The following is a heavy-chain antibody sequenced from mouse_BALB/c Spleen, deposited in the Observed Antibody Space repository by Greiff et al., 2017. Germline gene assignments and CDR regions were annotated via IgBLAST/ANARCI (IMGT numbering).Heavy chain of an antibody. Sequence: EVKLMESGGDLVKPGGSLKLSCAASGFTFSSYGMSWVRQTPDKRLEWVATISSGGSYTYYPDSVKGRFTISRDNAKNTLYLQMSSLKSEDTAMYYCARPLTGEFDYWGQGTTLTVSS. CDR1: GFTFSSYG. J-gene: IGHJ2*01. CDR3: ARPLTGEFDY. V-gene: IGHV5-6*01. CDR2: ISSGGSYT.